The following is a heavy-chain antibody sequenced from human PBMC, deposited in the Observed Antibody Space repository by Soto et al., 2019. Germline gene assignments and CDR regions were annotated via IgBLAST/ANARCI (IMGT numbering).Heavy chain of an antibody. CDR1: GFTFSSYW. V-gene: IGHV3-7*01. D-gene: IGHD2-15*01. CDR3: AREIDVVVVAATYGMDV. J-gene: IGHJ6*02. Sequence: GGSLRLSCAASGFTFSSYWMSWVRQAPGKGLEWVANIKQDGSEKYYVDSVKGRFTISRDNAKNSLYLQMNSLRAEDTAVYYCAREIDVVVVAATYGMDVWGQGTTVTVSS. CDR2: IKQDGSEK.